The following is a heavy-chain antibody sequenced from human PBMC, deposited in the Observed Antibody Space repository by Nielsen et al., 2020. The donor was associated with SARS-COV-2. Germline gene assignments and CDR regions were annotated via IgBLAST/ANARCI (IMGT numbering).Heavy chain of an antibody. D-gene: IGHD5-12*01. Sequence: RWTSPGWIGYIYYSGSTYYNPSLKSRVTISVDTSKNQFSLKLSSVTAADTAVYYCARDRLSLGIVATIDAFDIWGQGTMVTVSS. CDR2: IYYSGST. V-gene: IGHV4-31*02. CDR3: ARDRLSLGIVATIDAFDI. J-gene: IGHJ3*02.